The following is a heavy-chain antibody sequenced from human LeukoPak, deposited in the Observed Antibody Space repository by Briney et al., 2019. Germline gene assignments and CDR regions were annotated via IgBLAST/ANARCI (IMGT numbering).Heavy chain of an antibody. CDR3: ARDGWSPDY. J-gene: IGHJ4*01. CDR1: GFTFSRYW. CDR2: IKQDGSEK. Sequence: PGGSLRLSCAASGFTFSRYWMSWVRQVPGKGLEWVANIKQDGSEKYYVDSVKGRFTISRDNAKDSLYLQMNSLRAEDTAVYYCARDGWSPDYWGHGTLVTVSS. V-gene: IGHV3-7*01.